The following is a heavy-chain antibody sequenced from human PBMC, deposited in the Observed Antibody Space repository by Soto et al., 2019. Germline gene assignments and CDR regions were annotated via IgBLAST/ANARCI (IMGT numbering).Heavy chain of an antibody. CDR1: GGTFSSYA. J-gene: IGHJ6*02. D-gene: IGHD3-22*01. Sequence: QVQLVQSGAEVKKPGSSVKVSCKASGGTFSSYAISWVRQAPGQGLEWMGGIIPIFGTANYAQKFQGRVTIAAYGSTSIAYMELSRLRSEGTAVYFCARVYRTRLTMIVVEHDEGLGMDVWGQGTTVTVSS. V-gene: IGHV1-69*12. CDR3: ARVYRTRLTMIVVEHDEGLGMDV. CDR2: IIPIFGTA.